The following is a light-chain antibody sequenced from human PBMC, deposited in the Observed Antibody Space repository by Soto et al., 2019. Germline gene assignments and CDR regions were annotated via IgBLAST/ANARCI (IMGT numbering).Light chain of an antibody. V-gene: IGKV3-15*01. Sequence: EIVMTQSPATLSVSPGERATLSCRASQSVSNKLAWYQQKPGQAPRLLIYGASTRATGIPARFSGSGSGTEFSLTISSLQSEDFAVYHCQEYNHWHPVTFGGGTKVEIK. CDR2: GAS. J-gene: IGKJ4*01. CDR1: QSVSNK. CDR3: QEYNHWHPVT.